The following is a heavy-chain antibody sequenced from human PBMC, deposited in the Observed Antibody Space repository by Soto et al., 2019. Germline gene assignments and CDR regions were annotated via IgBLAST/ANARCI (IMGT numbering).Heavy chain of an antibody. CDR3: ARGQRDIVLMVYPDSYYYYYMDV. D-gene: IGHD2-8*01. CDR2: IYYSGST. CDR1: GGSISSYY. Sequence: SETLSLTCTVSGGSISSYYWSWIRQPPGKGLEWIGYIYYSGSTNYNPSLKSRVTISVDTSKNQFSPKLSSVTAADTAVYYCARGQRDIVLMVYPDSYYYYYMDVWGKGTTVTVSS. J-gene: IGHJ6*03. V-gene: IGHV4-59*01.